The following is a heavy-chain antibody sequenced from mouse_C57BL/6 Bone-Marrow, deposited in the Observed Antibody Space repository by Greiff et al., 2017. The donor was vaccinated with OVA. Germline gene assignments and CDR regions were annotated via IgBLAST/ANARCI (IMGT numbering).Heavy chain of an antibody. Sequence: EVKLQQSGPGLVKPSQSLSLTCSVTGYSITSGYYWNWIRQFPGNKLEWMGYISYDGSNNYNPSLKNRISITRDTSKNQFFLKLNSVTTEDTATYYCARGPDYWGQGTTLTVSS. CDR1: GYSITSGYY. J-gene: IGHJ2*01. V-gene: IGHV3-6*01. CDR3: ARGPDY. CDR2: ISYDGSN.